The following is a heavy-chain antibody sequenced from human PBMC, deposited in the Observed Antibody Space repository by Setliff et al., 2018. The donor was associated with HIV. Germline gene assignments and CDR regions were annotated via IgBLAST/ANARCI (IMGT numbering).Heavy chain of an antibody. CDR1: RFTFDDYA. CDR3: AKDTLPASARGSSMDV. V-gene: IGHV3-9*01. Sequence: HPGGSLRLSCAASRFTFDDYAMHWVRQAPGKGLEWVSGISWNSGGILYADSVKGRFTISRDNAKNSLYLQINSLRVEDTALYYCAKDTLPASARGSSMDVWGKGTTVTVSS. CDR2: ISWNSGGI. J-gene: IGHJ6*03.